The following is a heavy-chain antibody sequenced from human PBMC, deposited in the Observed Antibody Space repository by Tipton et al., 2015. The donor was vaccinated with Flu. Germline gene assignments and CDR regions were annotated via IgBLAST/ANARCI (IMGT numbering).Heavy chain of an antibody. V-gene: IGHV3-7*01. Sequence: QLVQSGGGVVQPGGSLRLSCAASGFTFSDYWMAWVRQAPGKGLEWVANIKQDGSERYYVDSVKGRFTISRDNAKNSLFLQMNSLRAEDTAVYYCVRKGFGDYWGQGILVTVSS. D-gene: IGHD3-10*01. CDR3: VRKGFGDY. CDR2: IKQDGSER. CDR1: GFTFSDYW. J-gene: IGHJ4*02.